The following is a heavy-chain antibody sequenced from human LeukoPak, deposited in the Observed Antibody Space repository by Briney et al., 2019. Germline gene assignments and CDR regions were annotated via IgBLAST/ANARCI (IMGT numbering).Heavy chain of an antibody. Sequence: GGSLRLSCAASGFTFSSYSMNWVRQAPGKGLEWVSSISSSSSYIYYADSVKGRFTISRDNAKNSLYLQMNSLRAEDTAVYYCASYDYDYVWGSYRYGAFDIWGQGTMVTVSS. V-gene: IGHV3-21*01. D-gene: IGHD3-16*02. CDR3: ASYDYDYVWGSYRYGAFDI. J-gene: IGHJ3*02. CDR1: GFTFSSYS. CDR2: ISSSSSYI.